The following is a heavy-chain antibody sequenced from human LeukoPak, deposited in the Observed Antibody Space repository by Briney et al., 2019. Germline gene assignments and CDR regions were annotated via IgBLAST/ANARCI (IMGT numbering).Heavy chain of an antibody. V-gene: IGHV3-21*01. Sequence: GGSLRLSCGASGFTFNAYTMHWVRQVPGKGLEWVSSMSSSRDYVFYADSVKGRFTIFRDNANQSLDLEMSSLGGEDTAIYYCARGLVGAAFDYWGRGTLVTVSS. CDR2: MSSSRDYV. CDR1: GFTFNAYT. D-gene: IGHD1-26*01. CDR3: ARGLVGAAFDY. J-gene: IGHJ4*02.